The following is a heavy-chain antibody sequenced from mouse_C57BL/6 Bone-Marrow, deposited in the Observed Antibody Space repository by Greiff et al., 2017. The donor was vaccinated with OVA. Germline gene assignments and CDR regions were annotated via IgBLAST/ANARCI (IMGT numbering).Heavy chain of an antibody. CDR2: ISSGGSYT. CDR3: ARHRIYYDYDAAWFAY. Sequence: EVQRVESGGDLVKPGGSLKLSCAASGFTFSSYGMSWVRQTPDKRLEWVATISSGGSYTYYPDSVKGRFTISRDNAKNTLYLQMSSLKSEDTAMYYCARHRIYYDYDAAWFAYWGQGTLVTVSA. V-gene: IGHV5-6*01. CDR1: GFTFSSYG. D-gene: IGHD2-4*01. J-gene: IGHJ3*01.